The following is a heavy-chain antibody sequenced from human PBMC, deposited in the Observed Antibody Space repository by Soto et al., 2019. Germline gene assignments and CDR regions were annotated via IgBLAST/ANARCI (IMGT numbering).Heavy chain of an antibody. J-gene: IGHJ4*02. CDR1: GGSISSSSYY. CDR3: ASEIEAARPDY. Sequence: QLQLQESGPGLVKPSETLSLTCTVSGGSISSSSYYWGWIRQPPGKGLEWIGSIYYSGSTYYNPSLKSRVTISVDTSKNQFSLKLSSVTAADTAEYYCASEIEAARPDYWGQGTLVTVSS. D-gene: IGHD6-6*01. V-gene: IGHV4-39*01. CDR2: IYYSGST.